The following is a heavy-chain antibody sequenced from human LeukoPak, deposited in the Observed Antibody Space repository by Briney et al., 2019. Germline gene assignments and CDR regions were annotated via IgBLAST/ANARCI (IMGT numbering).Heavy chain of an antibody. CDR3: ARDRFVVVPAAMEALSYYYYYMDV. CDR1: GYTFTSYG. D-gene: IGHD2-2*01. J-gene: IGHJ6*03. CDR2: ISAYNGNT. Sequence: GASVKVSCKASGYTFTSYGISWVRQAPGQGLEWMGWISAYNGNTNYAQKLQGRVTMTTDTSTSTAYMELRSLRSDDTAVYYCARDRFVVVPAAMEALSYYYYYMDVWGKGTTVTVSS. V-gene: IGHV1-18*01.